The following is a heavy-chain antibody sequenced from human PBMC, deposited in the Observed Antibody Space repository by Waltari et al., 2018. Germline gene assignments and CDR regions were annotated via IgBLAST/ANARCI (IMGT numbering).Heavy chain of an antibody. V-gene: IGHV3-20*04. Sequence: EVQLVESGGSLVRPGGSLRLSCAASGFTFDDYGMNWVRQVPGKRLEWVAGIKWDGGFTAYVDSVKGRFTISRDNAKNSVYLQMNSLRSEDTALYYCAKSGNLAARPHFDFWGQGTRVTVSS. J-gene: IGHJ4*02. D-gene: IGHD6-6*01. CDR3: AKSGNLAARPHFDF. CDR2: IKWDGGFT. CDR1: GFTFDDYG.